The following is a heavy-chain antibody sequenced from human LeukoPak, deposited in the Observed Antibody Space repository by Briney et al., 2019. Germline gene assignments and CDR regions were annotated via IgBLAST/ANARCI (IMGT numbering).Heavy chain of an antibody. D-gene: IGHD3-10*01. CDR3: AINYGSGSAPLDP. Sequence: GASVKVSCRASGIRFSSYELSWVRQAPGQGLEWVGWISAYSGNTNYVEKFHDRVTMTTDSSTGIAYMELRSLQFDDTAVYYCAINYGSGSAPLDPWGQRTLVTVSA. J-gene: IGHJ5*02. V-gene: IGHV1-18*01. CDR1: GIRFSSYE. CDR2: ISAYSGNT.